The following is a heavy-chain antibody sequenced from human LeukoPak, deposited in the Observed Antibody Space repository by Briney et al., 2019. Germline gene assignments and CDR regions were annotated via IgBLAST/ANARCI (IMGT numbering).Heavy chain of an antibody. D-gene: IGHD6-19*01. Sequence: PGGSLRLSCAASGFTFDDYAMHWVRQAPGKGLEWVSGISWNSGSIGYADSVKGRFTISRDNAKNSLYLQMNSLRAEDTALYYCAKDGRDQVAGTGHFDYWGQGTLVTASS. CDR1: GFTFDDYA. J-gene: IGHJ4*02. CDR3: AKDGRDQVAGTGHFDY. V-gene: IGHV3-9*01. CDR2: ISWNSGSI.